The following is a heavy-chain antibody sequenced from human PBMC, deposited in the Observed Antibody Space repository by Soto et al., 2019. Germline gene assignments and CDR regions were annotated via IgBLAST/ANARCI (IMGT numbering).Heavy chain of an antibody. V-gene: IGHV4-30-4*01. J-gene: IGHJ4*02. D-gene: IGHD5-12*01. CDR2: IYYSGST. CDR1: GGSISSGDYY. CDR3: ARGLRGYLRYYFDY. Sequence: SETLSLTCTVSGGSISSGDYYWSWIRQPPGKGLEWNGYIYYSGSTYYNPSHKSRVTISVDTSKNQFSLKLSSVTAAHTAVYYCARGLRGYLRYYFDYWGQGTLVTVSS.